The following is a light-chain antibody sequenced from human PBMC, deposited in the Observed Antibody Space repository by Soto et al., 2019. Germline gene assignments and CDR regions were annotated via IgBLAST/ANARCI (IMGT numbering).Light chain of an antibody. V-gene: IGKV1-5*03. CDR1: QTISSW. Sequence: DIQMNQAPSTLSASVRDRVTITCRAIQTISSWLAWYQQKPGKAPKLLIYKESSLESGVPSRFSGSGSGTEFTLTISSLQPDDFATYYCQHYNNYLLTFGGGTKVDIK. J-gene: IGKJ4*01. CDR2: KES. CDR3: QHYNNYLLT.